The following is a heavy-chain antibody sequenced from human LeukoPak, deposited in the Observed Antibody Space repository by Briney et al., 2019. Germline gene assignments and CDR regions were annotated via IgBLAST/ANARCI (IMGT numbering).Heavy chain of an antibody. J-gene: IGHJ6*03. D-gene: IGHD1-26*01. CDR3: TRHERAYGDSESNYCYYIDV. V-gene: IGHV5-51*01. Sequence: GESLKTPRRGSGNRFTSYWNEWGRQMPGKGLEWMGIIYRDESDHRYSTSFQGQVTISDDQSLGPAYRAWGSRKASDTASYYGTRHERAYGDSESNYCYYIDVWGKGTTVTVSS. CDR1: GNRFTSYW. CDR2: IYRDESDH.